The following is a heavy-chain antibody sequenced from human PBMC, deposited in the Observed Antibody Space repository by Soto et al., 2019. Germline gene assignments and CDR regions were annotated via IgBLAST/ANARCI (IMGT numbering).Heavy chain of an antibody. CDR2: ISYDGSNK. Sequence: QVQLVESGGGVVQPGRSLRLSCAASGFTFSSYAMHWVRQAPGKGLEWVAVISYDGSNKYYADSVKGQFTISRDNSKNTLYLQMNSLRAEDTAVYYCARAYVTMIVVGPFDYWGQGTLVTASS. V-gene: IGHV3-30-3*01. D-gene: IGHD3-22*01. CDR3: ARAYVTMIVVGPFDY. J-gene: IGHJ4*02. CDR1: GFTFSSYA.